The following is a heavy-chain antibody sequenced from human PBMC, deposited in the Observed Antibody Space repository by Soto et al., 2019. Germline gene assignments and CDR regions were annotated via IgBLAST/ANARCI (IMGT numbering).Heavy chain of an antibody. Sequence: LRLSCVASGFTFEDYSLHWVRQVPGKGLEWVAGISGNSGSSGYADSVRGRFTVSRDNAKNSLFLQMSSLSPEDTALYYCTKRRSARPGFDAFDLRGQGTTVTVSS. V-gene: IGHV3-9*01. CDR3: TKRRSARPGFDAFDL. J-gene: IGHJ3*01. CDR2: ISGNSGSS. D-gene: IGHD3-10*01. CDR1: GFTFEDYS.